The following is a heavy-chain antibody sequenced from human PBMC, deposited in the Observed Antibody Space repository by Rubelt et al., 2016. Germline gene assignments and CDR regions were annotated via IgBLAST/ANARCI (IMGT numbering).Heavy chain of an antibody. Sequence: GSCKASGYTFTGYYMHWVRQAPGQGLEWMGWISTYNGNTAYAQSLQGRVTMTTDTSTTTAYMELRTLKSDDAAVYYCARDLSTVTEYYYYYYGMDVWGQGTTVTVSS. D-gene: IGHD4-17*01. V-gene: IGHV1-18*04. CDR2: ISTYNGNT. CDR1: GYTFTGYY. CDR3: ARDLSTVTEYYYYYYGMDV. J-gene: IGHJ6*02.